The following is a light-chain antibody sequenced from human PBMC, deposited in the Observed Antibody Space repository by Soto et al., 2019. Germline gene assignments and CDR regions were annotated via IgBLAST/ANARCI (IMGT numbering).Light chain of an antibody. CDR2: EVV. J-gene: IGLJ1*01. V-gene: IGLV2-8*01. Sequence: QSVLTQPPSASGSPGQSVTISCTGSKNDIGVYDFVSWYQHHPGKAPRLIIYEVVQRPSGLPDRFSGSKSGNTASLTVSGLQAADEVDYFCQSYAGSNTYVLGSGTRSPS. CDR1: KNDIGVYDF. CDR3: QSYAGSNTYV.